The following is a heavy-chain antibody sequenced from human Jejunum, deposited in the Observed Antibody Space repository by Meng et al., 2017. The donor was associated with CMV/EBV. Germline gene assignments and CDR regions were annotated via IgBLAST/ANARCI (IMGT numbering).Heavy chain of an antibody. CDR2: IYSGDTT. Sequence: SGFTVVTNYMSWFRQTPGKGLEWVSVIYSGDTTKYADSVKGRFTISRDNSKNTLFLQMNSLRADDTAVYYCARGWGDGYKEGWWVDPWGQGTLVTVSS. CDR1: GFTVVTNY. D-gene: IGHD5-24*01. CDR3: ARGWGDGYKEGWWVDP. V-gene: IGHV3-53*01. J-gene: IGHJ5*02.